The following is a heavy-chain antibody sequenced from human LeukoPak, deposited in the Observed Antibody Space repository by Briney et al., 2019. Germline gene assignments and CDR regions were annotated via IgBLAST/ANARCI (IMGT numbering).Heavy chain of an antibody. J-gene: IGHJ4*02. CDR1: GFNYSSYG. D-gene: IGHD3-10*01. V-gene: IGHV3-33*01. Sequence: GGSLRLSCAASGFNYSSYGMHGLRQAPGKGLEWVAVIWYDGSNKYYADSVKGRFTISRDNSKNTLYLQMNSLRAEDTAVYYCARDLWFGELYFDYWGQGTLVTVSS. CDR3: ARDLWFGELYFDY. CDR2: IWYDGSNK.